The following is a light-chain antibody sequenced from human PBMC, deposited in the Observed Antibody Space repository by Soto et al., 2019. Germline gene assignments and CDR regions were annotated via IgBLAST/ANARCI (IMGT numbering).Light chain of an antibody. CDR2: DDI. J-gene: IGLJ3*02. CDR1: NIGSKS. CDR3: QVWDSSSSPPWV. Sequence: SYDLTQQPSVSVAPGQTARITCGGDNIGSKSVHWYQQKPGQAPVLVVYDDIDRPSGIPERFSGSNSGNTATLTISRVEAGDEADYYCQVWDSSSSPPWVFGGGTQLTVL. V-gene: IGLV3-21*02.